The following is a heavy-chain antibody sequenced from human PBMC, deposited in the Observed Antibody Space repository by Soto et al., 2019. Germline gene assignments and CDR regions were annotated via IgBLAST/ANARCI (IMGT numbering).Heavy chain of an antibody. CDR1: GVSFNDYY. Sequence: PSETLSLTCAFSGVSFNDYYWSCIRQPPGKGLEWIGEINHRGSTNYNPSLKSRVTISEDTSKNQFSLKLSSVTAADTAVYYCARGSGATILYGMEVWGQGTTVNVS. V-gene: IGHV4-34*01. CDR3: ARGSGATILYGMEV. CDR2: INHRGST. D-gene: IGHD5-12*01. J-gene: IGHJ6*01.